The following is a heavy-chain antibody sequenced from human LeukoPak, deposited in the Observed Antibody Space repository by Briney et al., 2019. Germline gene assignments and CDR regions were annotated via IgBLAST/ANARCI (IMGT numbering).Heavy chain of an antibody. D-gene: IGHD1-1*01. Sequence: SETLSLTCAVYGGSFSGYYWSWIRQPPGKGLEWIGEINHSGSTNYNPSLKSRVTISVDTSKNQFSLKLSSVTAADTGVYYCARGQKRNWRGDWFDPWGQGTLVTVSS. V-gene: IGHV4-34*01. J-gene: IGHJ5*02. CDR3: ARGQKRNWRGDWFDP. CDR2: INHSGST. CDR1: GGSFSGYY.